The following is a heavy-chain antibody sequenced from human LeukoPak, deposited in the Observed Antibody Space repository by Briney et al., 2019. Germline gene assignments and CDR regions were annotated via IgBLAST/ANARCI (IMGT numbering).Heavy chain of an antibody. V-gene: IGHV4-59*01. J-gene: IGHJ4*02. CDR3: ARAQAYYFDY. CDR2: IYYSGST. Sequence: PSETLSLTCTVSGGSISSYYWSWIRQPPGKGLEWIGYIYYSGSTNYNPSLKSRVTISVDTSKNQYSLKLSSVTAADTAVYYCARAQAYYFDYWGQGTLVTVSS. CDR1: GGSISSYY.